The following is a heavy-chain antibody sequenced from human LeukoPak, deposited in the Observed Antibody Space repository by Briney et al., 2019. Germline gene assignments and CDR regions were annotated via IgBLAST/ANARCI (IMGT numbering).Heavy chain of an antibody. CDR3: ARLNTDSTGWYWTSFDY. Sequence: SETLSLTRTVSGGSIGTDYWSWIRQSPVKGLEWIGYIFHTGSTNYNPSLKSRVTMSVDTFRNRFSLRLRSVTAADTAVYYCARLNTDSTGWYWTSFDYWGQGTLVAVSS. D-gene: IGHD6-19*01. J-gene: IGHJ4*02. CDR2: IFHTGST. CDR1: GGSIGTDY. V-gene: IGHV4-59*01.